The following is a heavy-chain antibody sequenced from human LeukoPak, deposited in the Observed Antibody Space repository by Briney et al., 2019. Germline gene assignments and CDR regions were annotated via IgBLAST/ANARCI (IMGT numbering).Heavy chain of an antibody. D-gene: IGHD5-12*01. Sequence: GGSPRLSCAASGFTFSSYSMNWVRQAPGKGLEWVSYISSSSSTIYYADSVEGRFTISRDNAKNSLYLQMNSLRAEDTAVYYCARDSGVSGYETDVWGKGTTVTVSS. CDR3: ARDSGVSGYETDV. V-gene: IGHV3-48*01. CDR1: GFTFSSYS. CDR2: ISSSSSTI. J-gene: IGHJ6*04.